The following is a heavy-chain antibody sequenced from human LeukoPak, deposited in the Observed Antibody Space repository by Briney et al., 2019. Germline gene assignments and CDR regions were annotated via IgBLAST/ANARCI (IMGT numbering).Heavy chain of an antibody. CDR2: IYPGDSDT. Sequence: GESLKISCQGSGYSFTSYWIGWVRQMPGKGLEWMGIIYPGDSDTRYSPSFQGQVTISADKSISTAYLQWSSLKASDTAMYYCARRVGYCSSTSCYDYYYGMDVWGQGTTVTVSS. CDR1: GYSFTSYW. V-gene: IGHV5-51*01. CDR3: ARRVGYCSSTSCYDYYYGMDV. J-gene: IGHJ6*02. D-gene: IGHD2-2*03.